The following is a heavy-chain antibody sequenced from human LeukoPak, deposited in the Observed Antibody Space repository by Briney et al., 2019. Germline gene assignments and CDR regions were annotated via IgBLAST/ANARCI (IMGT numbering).Heavy chain of an antibody. Sequence: GGSLRLSCAASGFTFSDYYMSWIRQAPGKGLEWVSYISSSGSTIYYADSVKGRFTISRDNAKNSLYLQMNSLRAEDTAVYYCARDTRTYYYYYMDVWGKGTTVTVSS. V-gene: IGHV3-11*04. CDR3: ARDTRTYYYYYMDV. D-gene: IGHD3-3*01. CDR1: GFTFSDYY. CDR2: ISSSGSTI. J-gene: IGHJ6*03.